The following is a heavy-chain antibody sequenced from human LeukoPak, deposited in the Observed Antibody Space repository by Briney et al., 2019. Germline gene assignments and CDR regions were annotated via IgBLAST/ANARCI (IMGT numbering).Heavy chain of an antibody. D-gene: IGHD4-17*01. Sequence: KPGGSLRLSCAASGFTFSSYSMNWVRQAPGKGLEWVSSISSSSSYIYYADSVKGRFTISRDNAKNSLYLQMNSLRAEDTAVYYCARNDDYGDYALGYWGQGTLVTVSS. CDR3: ARNDDYGDYALGY. CDR1: GFTFSSYS. V-gene: IGHV3-21*04. CDR2: ISSSSSYI. J-gene: IGHJ4*02.